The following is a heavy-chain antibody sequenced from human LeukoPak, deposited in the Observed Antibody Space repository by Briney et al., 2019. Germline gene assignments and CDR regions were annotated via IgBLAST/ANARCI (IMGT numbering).Heavy chain of an antibody. CDR1: GFTFDDYA. D-gene: IGHD7-27*01. Sequence: GRSLRLSCAASGFTFDDYAMHWVWQAPGKGLEWVSGISWNSGSIGYADSVKGRFTISRDNAKNSLCLQMNSLRAEDMALYYCAKATPSGVSWGNYYFDYWGQGTLVTVSS. J-gene: IGHJ4*02. CDR3: AKATPSGVSWGNYYFDY. CDR2: ISWNSGSI. V-gene: IGHV3-9*03.